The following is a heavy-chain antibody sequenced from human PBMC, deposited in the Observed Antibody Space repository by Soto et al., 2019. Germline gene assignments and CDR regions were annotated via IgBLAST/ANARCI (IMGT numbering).Heavy chain of an antibody. CDR2: ISYDGSNK. J-gene: IGHJ4*02. CDR1: GFTFSSYA. CDR3: ARGVFFDDYVWGRYRQYSPFDY. Sequence: GGSLRLSCAASGFTFSSYAMHWVRQAPGKGLEWVAVISYDGSNKYYADSVKGRFTISRDNSKNTLYLQMNSLRAEDTAVYYCARGVFFDDYVWGRYRQYSPFDYWGQGTLVTVSS. D-gene: IGHD3-16*02. V-gene: IGHV3-30-3*01.